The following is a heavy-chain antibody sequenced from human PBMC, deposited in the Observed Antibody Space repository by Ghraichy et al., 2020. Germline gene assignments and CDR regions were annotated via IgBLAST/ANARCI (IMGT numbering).Heavy chain of an antibody. CDR3: ATYNSGAKYGALDV. Sequence: SETLSLTCTVSGGSVSYNYWSWIRQSPGRGLEWIGYIYYSESTNYNPSLKSRVTISIDTSNNQFSLRLRSVTAADTAIYYCATYNSGAKYGALDVWGHGTTVTVSS. D-gene: IGHD3-22*01. CDR1: GGSVSYNY. J-gene: IGHJ6*02. CDR2: IYYSEST. V-gene: IGHV4-59*02.